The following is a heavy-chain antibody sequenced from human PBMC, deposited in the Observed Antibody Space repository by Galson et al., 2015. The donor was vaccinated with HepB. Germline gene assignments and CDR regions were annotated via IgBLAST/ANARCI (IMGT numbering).Heavy chain of an antibody. J-gene: IGHJ1*01. V-gene: IGHV3-23*01. CDR3: AKDHGLLSELVGLLLYFQH. D-gene: IGHD2-15*01. Sequence: SLRLSCAASGFTFSSYAMSWVRQAPGKGLEWVSAISGSGGSTYYADSVKGRFTISRDNSKNTLYLQMNSLRAEDTAVYYCAKDHGLLSELVGLLLYFQHWGQGTLVTVSS. CDR1: GFTFSSYA. CDR2: ISGSGGST.